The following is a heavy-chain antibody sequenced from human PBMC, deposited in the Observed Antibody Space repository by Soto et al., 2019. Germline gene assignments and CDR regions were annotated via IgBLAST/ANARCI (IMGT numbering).Heavy chain of an antibody. V-gene: IGHV3-30*18. CDR2: ISYDGGNE. Sequence: GGSLRLSCEASGFTFSGYGMHWVRQAPGKGLEWVALISYDGGNEKYTESVKDRFTISRDDSHNVAYLQMSSLRTEDTAMYYCAKDRYSGTYPTDFDYWGQGSLVTVSS. CDR3: AKDRYSGTYPTDFDY. J-gene: IGHJ4*02. D-gene: IGHD1-26*01. CDR1: GFTFSGYG.